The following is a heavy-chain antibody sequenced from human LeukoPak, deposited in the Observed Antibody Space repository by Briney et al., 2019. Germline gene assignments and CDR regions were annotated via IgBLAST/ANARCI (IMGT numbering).Heavy chain of an antibody. V-gene: IGHV3-23*01. J-gene: IGHJ6*03. CDR1: GFSFNNCA. D-gene: IGHD2-21*01. CDR3: AKQPYNFYYLDV. CDR2: IVGDGSKT. Sequence: PGGSLRLSCAASGFSFNNCAMTWVRQAPGKGLEWVSTIVGDGSKTYYADSVKGRFTISSDNSRTLLFLHMNSLRAEDTAVYYCAKQPYNFYYLDVWGEGTTVTVSS.